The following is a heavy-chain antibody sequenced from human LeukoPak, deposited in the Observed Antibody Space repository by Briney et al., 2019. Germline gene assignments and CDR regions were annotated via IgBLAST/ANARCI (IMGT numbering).Heavy chain of an antibody. Sequence: ASVKVSCKASGYTFTSYGISWVRQAPGQGLEWMGCLSGYNGYTHYAHNLQGRVTMTTDTSTSTAYMELRSLRSDDTAVYYCARDEARYSSGYYPNWFDPWGQGTLVTVSS. J-gene: IGHJ5*02. CDR3: ARDEARYSSGYYPNWFDP. CDR1: GYTFTSYG. D-gene: IGHD3-22*01. CDR2: LSGYNGYT. V-gene: IGHV1-18*01.